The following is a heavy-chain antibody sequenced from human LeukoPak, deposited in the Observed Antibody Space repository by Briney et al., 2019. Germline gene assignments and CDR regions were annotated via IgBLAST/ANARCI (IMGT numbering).Heavy chain of an antibody. D-gene: IGHD6-13*01. J-gene: IGHJ3*02. CDR2: INTDGRST. V-gene: IGHV3-74*01. Sequence: GGSLRLSCAASGFTFSNYWMHWVRQAPGKGLVWVSRINTDGRSTSYVDPVKGRFTISRDNAKNSLYLQMNSLRAEDTAVYYCARDRGSSWSLHGAFDIWGQGTMVTVFS. CDR3: ARDRGSSWSLHGAFDI. CDR1: GFTFSNYW.